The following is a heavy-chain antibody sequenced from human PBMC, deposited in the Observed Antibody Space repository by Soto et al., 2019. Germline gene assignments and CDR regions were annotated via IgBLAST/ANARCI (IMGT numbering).Heavy chain of an antibody. CDR2: IFPGDSDT. V-gene: IGHV5-51*01. Sequence: GESLKISCKAIGYTFTNYWIGWVRQTPGKGLEWMGIIFPGDSDTRYNPSFEGQVTVSADESISTAYLQWNTLEASDTAMYYCVRPNFGALTHFDFWGQGTLVTVSS. CDR1: GYTFTNYW. CDR3: VRPNFGALTHFDF. D-gene: IGHD3-16*01. J-gene: IGHJ4*02.